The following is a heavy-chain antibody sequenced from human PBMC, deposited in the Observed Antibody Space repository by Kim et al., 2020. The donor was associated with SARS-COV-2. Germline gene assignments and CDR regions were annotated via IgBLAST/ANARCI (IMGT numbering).Heavy chain of an antibody. D-gene: IGHD1-20*01. J-gene: IGHJ4*02. CDR3: ARSRITGTELDY. V-gene: IGHV1-2*02. Sequence: NYAQKFQGRVTMTRDTSISTAYMELSRLRSDDTAVYYCARSRITGTELDYCGQGTLVTVSS.